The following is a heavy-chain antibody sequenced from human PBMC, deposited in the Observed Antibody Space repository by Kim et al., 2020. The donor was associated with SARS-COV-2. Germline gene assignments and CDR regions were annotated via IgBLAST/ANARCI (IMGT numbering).Heavy chain of an antibody. V-gene: IGHV4-4*02. CDR3: ARDGTYYDILTGYYRGGFDY. CDR2: IYHSGST. CDR1: GGSISSSNW. J-gene: IGHJ4*02. D-gene: IGHD3-9*01. Sequence: LRETLSLTCAVSGGSISSSNWWSWVRQPPGKGLEWIGEIYHSGSTNYNPSLKSRVTISVDKSKNQFSLKLSSVTAADTAVYYCARDGTYYDILTGYYRGGFDYWGQGTLVTVSS.